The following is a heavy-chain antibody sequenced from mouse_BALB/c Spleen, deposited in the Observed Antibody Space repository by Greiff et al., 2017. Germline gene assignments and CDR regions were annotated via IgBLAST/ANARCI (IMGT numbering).Heavy chain of an antibody. Sequence: VQLQESGPGLVAPSQSLSITCTVSGFSLTSYGVHWVRQPPGKGLEWLGVIWAGGSTNYNSALMSRLSISKDNSKSQVFLKMNSLQTDDTAMYYCARGGYYYGSSSRFFAYWGQGTLVTVSA. CDR3: ARGGYYYGSSSRFFAY. CDR1: GFSLTSYG. V-gene: IGHV2-9*02. D-gene: IGHD1-1*01. J-gene: IGHJ3*01. CDR2: IWAGGST.